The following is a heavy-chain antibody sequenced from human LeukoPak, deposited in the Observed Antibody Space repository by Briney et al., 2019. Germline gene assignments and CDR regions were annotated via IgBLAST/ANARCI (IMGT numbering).Heavy chain of an antibody. V-gene: IGHV1-69*04. CDR2: IIPIFGIA. D-gene: IGHD5-18*01. Sequence: SVKVSCKASGGTFSSYAISWVRQAPGQGLEWMGRIIPIFGIANYAQKFQGRVTITADKSTSTAYMELSSLRSEDTAVYYCAREEDTAMHIGTNDYWGQGTLVTVSA. CDR3: AREEDTAMHIGTNDY. CDR1: GGTFSSYA. J-gene: IGHJ4*02.